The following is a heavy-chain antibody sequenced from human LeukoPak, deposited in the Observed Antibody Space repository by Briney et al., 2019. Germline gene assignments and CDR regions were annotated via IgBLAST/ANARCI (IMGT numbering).Heavy chain of an antibody. V-gene: IGHV1-69*04. CDR1: GGTFSSFA. CDR3: ARISCSGGSCYHLDY. D-gene: IGHD2-15*01. CDR2: IIPILGIA. Sequence: SVKVSCKASGGTFSSFAISWVRQAPGQGLEWMGRIIPILGIANYAQKFQGRVTITADKSTSTAYMELSSLRSEGTAVYYCARISCSGGSCYHLDYWGQGTLVTVSS. J-gene: IGHJ4*02.